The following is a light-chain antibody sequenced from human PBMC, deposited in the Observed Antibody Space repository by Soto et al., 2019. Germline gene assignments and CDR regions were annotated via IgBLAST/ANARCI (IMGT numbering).Light chain of an antibody. CDR1: QSVLYSSNNKNY. Sequence: DIVMTQSPDSMAVSLGERATINCKSSQSVLYSSNNKNYLAWYQQKPGQPPKLLIYWTSTRESGVPYRFSGSGSGTDFALTISSLQAEDVAVYFCQQYYSTPSGTFGQGTKVEIK. J-gene: IGKJ1*01. CDR2: WTS. CDR3: QQYYSTPSGT. V-gene: IGKV4-1*01.